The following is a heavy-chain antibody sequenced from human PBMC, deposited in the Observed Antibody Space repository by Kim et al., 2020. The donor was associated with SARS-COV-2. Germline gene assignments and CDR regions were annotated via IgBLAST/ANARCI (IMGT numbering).Heavy chain of an antibody. J-gene: IGHJ4*02. CDR3: ARGRGGKLVLDY. V-gene: IGHV1-2*05. D-gene: IGHD3-9*01. Sequence: AQKFQGRDTMTKDTSISTAYMELSRLRSDDTVVYYCARGRGGKLVLDYWGQGTLVTVSS.